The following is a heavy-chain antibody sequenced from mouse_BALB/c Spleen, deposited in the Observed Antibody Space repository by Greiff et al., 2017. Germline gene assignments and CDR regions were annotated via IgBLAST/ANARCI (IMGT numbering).Heavy chain of an antibody. J-gene: IGHJ2*01. D-gene: IGHD1-1*01. V-gene: IGHV14-4*02. CDR3: NRDGSSYGY. CDR1: GFNIKDYY. Sequence: VQLKESGAELVRSGASVKLSCTASGFNIKDYYMHWVKQRPEQGLEWIGWIDPENGDTEYAPKFQGKATMTADTSSNTAYLQLSSLTSEDTAVYYCNRDGSSYGYWGQGTTLTVSS. CDR2: IDPENGDT.